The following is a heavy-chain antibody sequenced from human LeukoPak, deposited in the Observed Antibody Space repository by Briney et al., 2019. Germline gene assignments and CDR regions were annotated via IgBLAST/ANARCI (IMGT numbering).Heavy chain of an antibody. D-gene: IGHD2-2*01. CDR3: AIHIVVVPAAKKKNWFDP. V-gene: IGHV4-34*01. Sequence: SAHPFPTSAVYGGSFSGYYCSWFRQLPEPRLEWLGGMNHSGSTNYTPSLKSRVTISVDTSKNQFSLKLSSVTAAETAVYYCAIHIVVVPAAKKKNWFDPWGQGTLVTVSS. CDR2: MNHSGST. J-gene: IGHJ5*02. CDR1: GGSFSGYY.